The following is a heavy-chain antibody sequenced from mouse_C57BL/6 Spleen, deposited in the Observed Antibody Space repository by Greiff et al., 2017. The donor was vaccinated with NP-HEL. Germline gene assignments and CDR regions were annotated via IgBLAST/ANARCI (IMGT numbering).Heavy chain of an antibody. CDR3: AKNPYYYGSSSYWYFDV. D-gene: IGHD1-1*01. Sequence: VHLVESGPGLVQPSQSLSITCTVSGFSLTSYGVHWVRQSPGKGLEWLGVIWRGGSTDYNAAFMSRLSITKDNSKSQVFFKMNSLQADDTAIYYCAKNPYYYGSSSYWYFDVWGTGTTVTVSS. V-gene: IGHV2-5*01. CDR1: GFSLTSYG. J-gene: IGHJ1*03. CDR2: IWRGGST.